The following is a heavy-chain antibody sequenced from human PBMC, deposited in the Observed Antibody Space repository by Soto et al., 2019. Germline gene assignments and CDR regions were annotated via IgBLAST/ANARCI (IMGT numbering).Heavy chain of an antibody. J-gene: IGHJ4*02. D-gene: IGHD7-27*01. Sequence: EVQLLESGGGLVQPGGSLRLSCAASGFTFSNYPMTWFRQAPGKGLEWVSAISGSGDRTYYADSVKGLFTSSRDNSKNTLYMQRNSLRDEDTAVYYCAKRSCIWGDWGNLDYWCQGTMVTVSS. CDR3: AKRSCIWGDWGNLDY. CDR2: ISGSGDRT. CDR1: GFTFSNYP. V-gene: IGHV3-23*01.